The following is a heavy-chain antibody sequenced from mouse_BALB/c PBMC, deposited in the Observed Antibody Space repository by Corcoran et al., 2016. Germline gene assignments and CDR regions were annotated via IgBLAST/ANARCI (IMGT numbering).Heavy chain of an antibody. J-gene: IGHJ3*01. D-gene: IGHD4-1*01. CDR2: ILPGSGST. V-gene: IGHV1-9*01. CDR3: ARVNWAGAY. CDR1: GYTVSSYW. Sequence: QVQLQQSGAELMKPGASVKISCKATGYTVSSYWIEWVKQRPGHGLEWVGEILPGSGSTNYNEKFKGKATFTADTSSNTAYMQLSSLTSEDSAVYYCARVNWAGAYWGQGTLVTVSA.